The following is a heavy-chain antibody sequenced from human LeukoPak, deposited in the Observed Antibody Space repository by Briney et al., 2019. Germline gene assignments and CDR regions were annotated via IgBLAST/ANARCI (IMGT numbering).Heavy chain of an antibody. CDR1: GFTFDDYA. J-gene: IGHJ3*02. Sequence: GGSLRLSCAASGFTFDDYAMRWVRQAPGKGLEWVSLISGDGGGTYSADSAKGRFTNHKENRTTSLYLQMKSLRTEEPALYYWAKEAPFDIWGQGTMVSVPS. CDR2: ISGDGGGT. CDR3: AKEAPFDI. V-gene: IGHV3-43*02.